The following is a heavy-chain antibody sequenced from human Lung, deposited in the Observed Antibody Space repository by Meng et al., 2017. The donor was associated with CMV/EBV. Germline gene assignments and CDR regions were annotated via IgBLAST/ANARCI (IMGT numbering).Heavy chain of an antibody. CDR3: AKAGHVDTSSGMDV. D-gene: IGHD5-18*01. CDR1: GFTFDDYT. J-gene: IGHJ6*02. Sequence: GEXXKISCAASGFTFDDYTMHWVRQAPGKGLEWVSLISWDGGSTYYADSVKGRFTISRDNSKNSLYLQMNSLRTEDTALYYCAKAGHVDTSSGMDVWGQGTXVTVS. V-gene: IGHV3-43*01. CDR2: ISWDGGST.